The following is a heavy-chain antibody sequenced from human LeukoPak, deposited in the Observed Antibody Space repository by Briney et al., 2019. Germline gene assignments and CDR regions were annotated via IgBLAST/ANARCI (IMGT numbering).Heavy chain of an antibody. J-gene: IGHJ4*02. CDR2: ISGSGGST. CDR3: ARAPGGYCSSTSCWRGY. V-gene: IGHV3-23*01. Sequence: GGSLRLSCAASGFTFSSYAMSWVRQAPGKGLEWVSAISGSGGSTYYADSVKGRFTISRDNAKNSLYLQMNSLRAEDTAVYYCARAPGGYCSSTSCWRGYWGQGTLVTVSS. CDR1: GFTFSSYA. D-gene: IGHD2-2*01.